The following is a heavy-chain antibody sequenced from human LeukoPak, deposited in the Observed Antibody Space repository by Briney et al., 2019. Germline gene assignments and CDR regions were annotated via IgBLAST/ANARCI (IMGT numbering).Heavy chain of an antibody. J-gene: IGHJ3*02. Sequence: SETLSLTCSVSGDSISGYYWSWIRQPPGKGLEWIGYIYYSGTTDYNLSLNCRATVSVDTSKNHFSLTLSSVTAADTALYYCARQAHGYNYAPSDIWGQGTMLTVSS. V-gene: IGHV4-59*08. CDR3: ARQAHGYNYAPSDI. D-gene: IGHD5-24*01. CDR2: IYYSGTT. CDR1: GDSISGYY.